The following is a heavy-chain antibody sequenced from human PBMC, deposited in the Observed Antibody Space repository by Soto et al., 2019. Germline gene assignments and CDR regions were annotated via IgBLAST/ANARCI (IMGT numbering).Heavy chain of an antibody. D-gene: IGHD3-10*01. CDR2: ISYDGSNK. Sequence: QVQLVESGGGVVQPGRSLRLSCAASGFNFSSYGMHWVRQAPGKGLAWVAVISYDGSNKYYADSVKGRFTISRDNSKNTLYLQMNSLRAEDTAVYYCAKDRGRITMVRGVMDVWGKGTTVTVSS. CDR3: AKDRGRITMVRGVMDV. V-gene: IGHV3-30*18. J-gene: IGHJ6*03. CDR1: GFNFSSYG.